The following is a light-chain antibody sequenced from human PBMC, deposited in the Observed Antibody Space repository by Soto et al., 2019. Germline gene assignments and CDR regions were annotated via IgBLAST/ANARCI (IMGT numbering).Light chain of an antibody. CDR3: QHYNNWPRLWR. J-gene: IGKJ1*01. V-gene: IGKV3-15*01. CDR2: GAS. Sequence: EIVMTQSPVTLSVSPGERATLSCRASQSVGSNLAWYQQKPGQAPRLLIYGASSRATGIPARLSASGSGTEFTVTISGLQSEDFAVYSCQHYNNWPRLWRFGQGTKVEIK. CDR1: QSVGSN.